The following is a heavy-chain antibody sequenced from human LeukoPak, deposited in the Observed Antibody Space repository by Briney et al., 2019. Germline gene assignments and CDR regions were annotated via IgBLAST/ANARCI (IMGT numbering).Heavy chain of an antibody. CDR3: ARDPRSIAVAGEGFDY. V-gene: IGHV1-18*01. Sequence: EASVKVSCKASGYTFTSYGISWVRQTPGQGRERMGWISAYNGNTNYAQKLQGRVTMTTDTSTSTAYMELRSLRSDDTAVYYCARDPRSIAVAGEGFDYWGQGTLVTVSS. J-gene: IGHJ4*02. D-gene: IGHD6-19*01. CDR2: ISAYNGNT. CDR1: GYTFTSYG.